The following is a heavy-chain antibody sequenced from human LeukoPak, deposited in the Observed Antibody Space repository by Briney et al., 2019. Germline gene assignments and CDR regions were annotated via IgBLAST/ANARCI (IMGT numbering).Heavy chain of an antibody. CDR3: ARDTDDFQGLDI. J-gene: IGHJ3*02. Sequence: GGSLRLSCAASGFFFSNYWMSWVRQAQGKGLEWVANINLDGNGRFYVDSVKGRFTISRDNNKKSVYLQMNSLRTEDTAVYYCARDTDDFQGLDIWGQGTRVTVSS. CDR2: INLDGNGR. CDR1: GFFFSNYW. V-gene: IGHV3-7*01. D-gene: IGHD3-3*01.